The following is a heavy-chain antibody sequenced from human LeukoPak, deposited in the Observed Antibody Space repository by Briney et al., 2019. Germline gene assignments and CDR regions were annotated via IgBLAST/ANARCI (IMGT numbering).Heavy chain of an antibody. CDR3: ARVLGSNGCSDY. D-gene: IGHD6-19*01. CDR1: GGSISGYY. Sequence: PSETLSLTCTVSGGSISGYYWSWIRQPAGKGLEWIGYIYYTGSTNYKSSLKSRVTISVDMSKNQFSLKLSPVTAADTAVYYCARVLGSNGCSDYWGQGALVTVSS. CDR2: IYYTGST. V-gene: IGHV4-59*01. J-gene: IGHJ4*02.